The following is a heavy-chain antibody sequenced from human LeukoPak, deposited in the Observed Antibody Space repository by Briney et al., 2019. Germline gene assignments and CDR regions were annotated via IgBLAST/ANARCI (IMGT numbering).Heavy chain of an antibody. J-gene: IGHJ4*02. V-gene: IGHV3-21*01. D-gene: IGHD3-3*01. CDR2: ISSSSSYI. Sequence: GGSLRLSCAASGFTFSSYWMHWVRQAPGKGMEWVSSISSSSSYIYYADSVKGRFTISRDNAKNSLYLQMNSLRAEDTAVYYCARVTLPTYDFWSGYPLDYWGQGTLVTVSS. CDR1: GFTFSSYW. CDR3: ARVTLPTYDFWSGYPLDY.